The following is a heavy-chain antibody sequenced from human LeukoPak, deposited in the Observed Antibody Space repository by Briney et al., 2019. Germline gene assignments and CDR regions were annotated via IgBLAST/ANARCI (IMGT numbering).Heavy chain of an antibody. V-gene: IGHV4-61*08. CDR1: GGSISSGDYY. Sequence: ETLSLTCTVSGGSISSGDYYWSWIRQPPGKGLEWIGYIYYSGSTNYNPSLKSRVTISVDTSKNQFSLKLSSVTAADTAVYYCAREYYGSGSLYYYGMDVWGQGTTVTVSS. CDR3: AREYYGSGSLYYYGMDV. CDR2: IYYSGST. J-gene: IGHJ6*02. D-gene: IGHD3-10*01.